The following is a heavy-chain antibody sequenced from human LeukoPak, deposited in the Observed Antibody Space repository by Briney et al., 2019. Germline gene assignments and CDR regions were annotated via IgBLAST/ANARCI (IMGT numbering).Heavy chain of an antibody. CDR2: IYTSGST. V-gene: IGHV4-4*07. D-gene: IGHD6-13*01. CDR3: ARDPPGGAAYYYYGMDV. Sequence: KSSETLSFTCTVSGGSISSYYWSWIRQPAGKGLEWIGRIYTSGSTNYNPSLKSRVTMSVDTSKNQFSLKLSSVTAADTAVYYCARDPPGGAAYYYYGMDVWGQGTTVTVSS. J-gene: IGHJ6*02. CDR1: GGSISSYY.